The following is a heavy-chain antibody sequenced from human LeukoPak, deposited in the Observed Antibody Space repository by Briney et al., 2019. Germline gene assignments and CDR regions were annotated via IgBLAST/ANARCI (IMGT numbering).Heavy chain of an antibody. V-gene: IGHV3-23*01. CDR2: ISGSGGNT. D-gene: IGHD2-15*01. J-gene: IGHJ4*02. Sequence: GGSRRLSCAASGFTFSSYAMSWVRQAPGKGLEWVSAISGSGGNTYYADSVKGRFTISRDNSKDTLYLQMNSLRAEDTAVYYCAKYIGYCSGGTCNYYFDYWGQGTLVTVSS. CDR1: GFTFSSYA. CDR3: AKYIGYCSGGTCNYYFDY.